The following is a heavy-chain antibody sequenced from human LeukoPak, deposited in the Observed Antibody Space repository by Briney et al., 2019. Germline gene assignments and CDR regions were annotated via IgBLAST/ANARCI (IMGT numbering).Heavy chain of an antibody. Sequence: SETLSLTCTVSGGSISSRTYYWGWIRQPPGKGLEWIGSISYSGSTYYNPSLKSRVTISVDTSKNQFSLKLSSVTAADTAVYYCARQRYSNLVNSFDPWGQGTLVTVSS. CDR3: ARQRYSNLVNSFDP. V-gene: IGHV4-39*01. J-gene: IGHJ5*02. D-gene: IGHD4-11*01. CDR1: GGSISSRTYY. CDR2: ISYSGST.